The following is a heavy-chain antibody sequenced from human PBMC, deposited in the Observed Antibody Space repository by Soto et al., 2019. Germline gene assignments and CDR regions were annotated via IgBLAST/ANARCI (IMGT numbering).Heavy chain of an antibody. Sequence: SVKVSWKASGGTFSSYTINWGRQAPGQRLEWMGRIIPILGIANYAQKFQGRVTITADKSTSTAYMELSSLRSEDTAVYYCARGPHSTYYDILTGPNWFDPWGQGTLVTVSS. J-gene: IGHJ5*02. CDR1: GGTFSSYT. CDR3: ARGPHSTYYDILTGPNWFDP. D-gene: IGHD3-9*01. V-gene: IGHV1-69*02. CDR2: IIPILGIA.